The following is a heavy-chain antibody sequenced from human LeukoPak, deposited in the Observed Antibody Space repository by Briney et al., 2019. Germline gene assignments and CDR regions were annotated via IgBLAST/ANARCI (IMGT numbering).Heavy chain of an antibody. D-gene: IGHD2-2*01. CDR2: IYTGGTT. V-gene: IGHV3-66*01. J-gene: IGHJ6*02. Sequence: GGSLRLSCAASGFTVSSQYMSWVRQAPGKGLEWVSVIYTGGTTHYADSVKCRFTISRDNAKNTLFLQMNSLRAEDTAVYYCARRKVVSAYYYGMDVWGQGTTVTVSS. CDR1: GFTVSSQY. CDR3: ARRKVVSAYYYGMDV.